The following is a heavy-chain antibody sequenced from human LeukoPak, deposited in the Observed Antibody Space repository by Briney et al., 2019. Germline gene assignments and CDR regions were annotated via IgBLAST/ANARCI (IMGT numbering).Heavy chain of an antibody. CDR2: INWNGGST. J-gene: IGHJ3*02. CDR1: GFTFDDYG. D-gene: IGHD2-21*02. Sequence: GGSLRLSCAASGFTFDDYGMSWVRQVPGKGLEWVSGINWNGGSTGNADSVKGRFTISRDNAKNSLYLQMNSLRAEDTAVYYCARDRAWHIVVVTATDAFDIWGQGTMVTVSS. CDR3: ARDRAWHIVVVTATDAFDI. V-gene: IGHV3-20*04.